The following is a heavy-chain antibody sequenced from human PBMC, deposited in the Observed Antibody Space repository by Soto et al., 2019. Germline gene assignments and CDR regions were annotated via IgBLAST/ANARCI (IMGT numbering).Heavy chain of an antibody. Sequence: QVQLVQSGPEVKKPGASVKVSCKASGYSFTSYGVSWVRQAPGQGLEWMGWISANSGNTDYAQKFRGRVTMTTETSTSTAYMDLRSLRSDDKAVYYCVRDPQRNDYWGQGTLVTVSS. CDR1: GYSFTSYG. CDR3: VRDPQRNDY. CDR2: ISANSGNT. J-gene: IGHJ4*02. V-gene: IGHV1-18*04. D-gene: IGHD6-25*01.